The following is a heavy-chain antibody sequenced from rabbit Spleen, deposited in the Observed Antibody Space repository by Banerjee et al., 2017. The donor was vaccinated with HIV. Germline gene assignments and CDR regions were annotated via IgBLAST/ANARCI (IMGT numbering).Heavy chain of an antibody. D-gene: IGHD1-1*01. CDR2: IDPVFGNT. Sequence: QEQLVESGGGLVQPEGSLTLTCTASGFSFSYSYWICWVRQAPGKGLEWIGYIDPVFGNTYYSNWVNGRFTISSHNAQNTLYLQLNSLTAADTATYFCVRGASSSGYYNLWGPGTLVTVS. CDR3: VRGASSSGYYNL. CDR1: GFSFSYSYW. V-gene: IGHV1S45*01. J-gene: IGHJ4*01.